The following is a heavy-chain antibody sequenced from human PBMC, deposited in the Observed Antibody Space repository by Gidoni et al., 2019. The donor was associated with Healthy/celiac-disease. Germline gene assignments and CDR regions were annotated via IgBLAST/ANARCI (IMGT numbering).Heavy chain of an antibody. V-gene: IGHV1-69*06. J-gene: IGHJ6*02. Sequence: QVQLVQSGAEVKKPGSSVKVSCKASGGTFSSYAISGVRQAPGQGLEWMGGIIPIFGTANYAQKFQGRVTITADKSTSTAYMELSSLRSEDTAVYYCARGGEYDFWSGSPPYYYYGMDVWGQGTTVTVSS. CDR2: IIPIFGTA. D-gene: IGHD3-3*01. CDR1: GGTFSSYA. CDR3: ARGGEYDFWSGSPPYYYYGMDV.